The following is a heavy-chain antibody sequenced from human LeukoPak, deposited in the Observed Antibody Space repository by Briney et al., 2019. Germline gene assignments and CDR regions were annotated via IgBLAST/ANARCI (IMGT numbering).Heavy chain of an antibody. CDR3: ARGKYCSSTSCYVLYYYGMDV. V-gene: IGHV3-48*04. CDR2: ITSSGSVM. CDR1: GFTFSSYS. Sequence: PGGSLRLSCAASGFTFSSYSMNWVRQAPGKGLEWVSYITSSGSVMYHADSVRGRFTISRDNAKNSLYLQMNSLRAEDTAVYYCARGKYCSSTSCYVLYYYGMDVWGQGTTVTVSS. J-gene: IGHJ6*02. D-gene: IGHD2-2*01.